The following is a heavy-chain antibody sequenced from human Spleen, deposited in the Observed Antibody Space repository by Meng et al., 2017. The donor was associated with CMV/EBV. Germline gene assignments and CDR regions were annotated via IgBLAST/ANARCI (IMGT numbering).Heavy chain of an antibody. Sequence: VSGGSISRSNYYWGWIRQPPGKGLEWIGSIYYSGSTYYNPSLKSRVTISVDTSKNQFSLNLSSVTAADTAVYYCARRETTGTTVDYWGQGTLVTVSS. V-gene: IGHV4-39*01. CDR3: ARRETTGTTVDY. CDR1: GGSISRSNYY. J-gene: IGHJ4*02. D-gene: IGHD1-1*01. CDR2: IYYSGST.